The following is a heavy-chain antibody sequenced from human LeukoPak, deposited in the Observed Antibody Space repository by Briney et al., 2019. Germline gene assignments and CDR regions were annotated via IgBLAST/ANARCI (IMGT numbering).Heavy chain of an antibody. Sequence: ASVKVSCKASGGTFSTYAITWVRQAPGQGLEWMGGIIPIFGTANYAQKFQDRVTITTDASTSTVYMELTSLRSEDTAVYYCARTPQHSYYFYNMDVWGKGTTVTVAS. J-gene: IGHJ6*03. D-gene: IGHD5-18*01. CDR2: IIPIFGTA. CDR3: ARTPQHSYYFYNMDV. CDR1: GGTFSTYA. V-gene: IGHV1-69*05.